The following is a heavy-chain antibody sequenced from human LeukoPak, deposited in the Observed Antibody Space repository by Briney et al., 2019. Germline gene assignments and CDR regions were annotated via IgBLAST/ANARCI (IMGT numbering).Heavy chain of an antibody. CDR2: IYGDGST. Sequence: GGSLRLSCAASGFTVNNNYMNWVRQAPGKGLEWVSGIYGDGSTYYADSVKGRFTISRDSSKNTLFLQMNSLRAEDTAVYYCAIGSYCSGCSCYPLFDYWGRGTLVTVSS. CDR1: GFTVNNNY. D-gene: IGHD2-15*01. V-gene: IGHV3-53*01. J-gene: IGHJ4*02. CDR3: AIGSYCSGCSCYPLFDY.